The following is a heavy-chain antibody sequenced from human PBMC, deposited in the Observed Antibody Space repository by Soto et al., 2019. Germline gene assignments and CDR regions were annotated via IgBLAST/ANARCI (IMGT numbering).Heavy chain of an antibody. CDR1: GFTFSSYG. V-gene: IGHV3-23*01. J-gene: IGHJ4*02. Sequence: GGSLRLSCAASGFTFSSYGMHWVRQAPGKGLEWVSVISDGGGTTYYADSVKGRFTISRDNSKNTMYLQMNNLRAEDTAVYYCAKDLKTTVVRAYDYWGQGTLVTVSS. CDR3: AKDLKTTVVRAYDY. D-gene: IGHD4-17*01. CDR2: ISDGGGTT.